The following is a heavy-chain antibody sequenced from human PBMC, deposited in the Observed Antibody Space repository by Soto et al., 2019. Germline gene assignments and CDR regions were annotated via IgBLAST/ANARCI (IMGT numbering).Heavy chain of an antibody. CDR2: IIPILGIA. CDR3: ASRRGYDSSGFDY. J-gene: IGHJ4*02. V-gene: IGHV1-69*02. CDR1: GGTFSSYT. D-gene: IGHD3-22*01. Sequence: ASVKVACKASGGTFSSYTISWVRQAPGQGLEWMGRIIPILGIANYAQKFQGRVTITADKSTSTAYMELSSLRSEDTAVYYCASRRGYDSSGFDYWGQGTLVTVSS.